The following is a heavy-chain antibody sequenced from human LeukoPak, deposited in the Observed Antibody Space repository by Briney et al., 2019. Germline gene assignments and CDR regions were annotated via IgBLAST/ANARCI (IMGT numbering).Heavy chain of an antibody. D-gene: IGHD3-3*01. CDR1: GFTFSSYA. J-gene: IGHJ4*02. CDR3: AKNRADFWSGVEY. V-gene: IGHV3-23*01. Sequence: GGSLRLSCAASGFTFSSYAMSWVRQAPGKGLEWVSSITISGGSTYYAASVKGRFTISRDTSKNTLYLQMNSLRAEDTAIYYCAKNRADFWSGVEYWGQGTLVTVSS. CDR2: ITISGGST.